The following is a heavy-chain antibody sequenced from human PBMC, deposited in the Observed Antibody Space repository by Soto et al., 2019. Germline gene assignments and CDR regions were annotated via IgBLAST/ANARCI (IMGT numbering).Heavy chain of an antibody. CDR3: ARGGGNIVVVPAAPGWFDP. D-gene: IGHD2-2*01. J-gene: IGHJ5*02. CDR2: IIPILGIA. CDR1: GGTFSSYT. V-gene: IGHV1-69*02. Sequence: QVQLVQSGAEVKKPGSSVKVSCKASGGTFSSYTISWVRQAPGQGLEWMGRIIPILGIANYAQKFQGRVTITADKSTSTAYMELSSLRSEDTAVYYCARGGGNIVVVPAAPGWFDPWGQGTLVTVSS.